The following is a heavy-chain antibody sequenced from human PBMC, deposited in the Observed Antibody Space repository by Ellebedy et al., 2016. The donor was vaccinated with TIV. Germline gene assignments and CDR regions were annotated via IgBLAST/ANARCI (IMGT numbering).Heavy chain of an antibody. Sequence: AASVQVSCKASGYTFISYGISSVRQAPGRGLARMGWRSSYNGNTKYAQKFQGRVTMTTDTSTSTTYMRLWGLRSDDTALYYSARLGGGVSGTSFDVWGQGTIVTVSS. CDR2: RSSYNGNT. CDR3: ARLGGGVSGTSFDV. D-gene: IGHD3-16*01. J-gene: IGHJ3*01. CDR1: GYTFISYG. V-gene: IGHV1-18*04.